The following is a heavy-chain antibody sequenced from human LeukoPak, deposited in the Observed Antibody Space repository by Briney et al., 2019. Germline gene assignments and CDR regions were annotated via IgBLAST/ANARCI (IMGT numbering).Heavy chain of an antibody. V-gene: IGHV3-7*01. CDR3: VRGGEWQTYYYYGMDV. CDR2: IKQDGSEK. CDR1: GFRFSSYW. Sequence: GGSLRLSCAVSGFRFSSYWMSWVRQAPGKGLEWVANIKQDGSEKYYVDSVKGRFTISRDNAKNSLYLQMNSLRAEDTAVYYCVRGGEWQTYYYYGMDVWGQGTTVTVSS. J-gene: IGHJ6*02. D-gene: IGHD3-10*01.